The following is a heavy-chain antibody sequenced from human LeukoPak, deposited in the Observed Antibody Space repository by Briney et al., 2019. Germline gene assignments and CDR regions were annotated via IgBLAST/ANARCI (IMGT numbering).Heavy chain of an antibody. Sequence: SETLSLTCTVSGGSISSSSYYWGWIRQPPGKGLEWIGSIYYSGSTYYNPSLKSRVTISVDTSKNQFSLKLSSVTAADTAVYYCASLGPDYYGSGSYGYYFDYWGQGTLVTVSS. CDR3: ASLGPDYYGSGSYGYYFDY. CDR1: GGSISSSSYY. V-gene: IGHV4-39*07. CDR2: IYYSGST. D-gene: IGHD3-10*01. J-gene: IGHJ4*02.